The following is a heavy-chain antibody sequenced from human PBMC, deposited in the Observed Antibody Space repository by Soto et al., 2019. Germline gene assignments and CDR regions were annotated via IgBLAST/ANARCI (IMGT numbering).Heavy chain of an antibody. CDR1: GGSISSGGYY. V-gene: IGHV4-31*03. J-gene: IGHJ6*02. CDR3: ARDKVEVAAAGNNYYYYYGMDV. Sequence: SETLSLTCTVSGGSISSGGYYWSWIRQHPGKGLEWIGYIYYSGSTYYNPSLKSRVTISVDTSKNQFSLKLSSVTAADTAVYYCARDKVEVAAAGNNYYYYYGMDVWGQGTTVTVSS. D-gene: IGHD6-13*01. CDR2: IYYSGST.